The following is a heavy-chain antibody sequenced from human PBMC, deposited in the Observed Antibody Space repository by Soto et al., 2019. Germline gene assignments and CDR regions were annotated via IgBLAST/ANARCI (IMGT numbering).Heavy chain of an antibody. Sequence: PGESLKISCAASGFTFSSYAMNWVRQAPGKGLEWVSAVGGSGGSTYYTDSVKGRFTISRDDSKNTLYLQVNSLRAEDTAVYYCAKEVGSSVRGRLDSWGQGTPVTVSS. CDR2: VGGSGGST. V-gene: IGHV3-23*01. J-gene: IGHJ4*02. CDR3: AKEVGSSVRGRLDS. D-gene: IGHD1-26*01. CDR1: GFTFSSYA.